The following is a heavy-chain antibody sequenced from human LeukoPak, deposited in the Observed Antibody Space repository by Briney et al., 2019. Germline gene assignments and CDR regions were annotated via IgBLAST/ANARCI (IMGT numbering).Heavy chain of an antibody. CDR1: GFTFSSYE. V-gene: IGHV3-48*03. Sequence: GGSLRLSCAASGFTFSSYEMNWVRQAPGKGLEWVSYISSSGSTIYYADSVKGRFTISRDNAKNSLYLQMNSLRAEDTAVYYCARKGSAWDYFDYWGQGTLVTVSS. D-gene: IGHD1-26*01. CDR2: ISSSGSTI. CDR3: ARKGSAWDYFDY. J-gene: IGHJ4*02.